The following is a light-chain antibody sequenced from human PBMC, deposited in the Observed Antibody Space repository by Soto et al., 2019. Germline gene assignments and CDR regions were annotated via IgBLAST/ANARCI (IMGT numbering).Light chain of an antibody. CDR1: QSVLYSSNNKNY. CDR2: WAS. CDR3: QQYYNTPYT. Sequence: DIVMTQSPDSLAVSLGERATINCKSSQSVLYSSNNKNYLAWYQQKPGQPPKLLIYWASTRESGVPDRFSGSESGTDFTLTISSLQAEDVAVYYCQQYYNTPYTFGQGTKLEIK. J-gene: IGKJ2*01. V-gene: IGKV4-1*01.